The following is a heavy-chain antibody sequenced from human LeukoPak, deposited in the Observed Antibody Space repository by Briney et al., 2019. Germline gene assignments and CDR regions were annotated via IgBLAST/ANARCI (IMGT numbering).Heavy chain of an antibody. CDR1: GFTFSNYA. D-gene: IGHD1-7*01. CDR3: AKDRVVYNWNYAYYFDD. V-gene: IGHV3-30*18. Sequence: GGSLRLSCAASGFTFSNYAMHWVRKAPGKGLEWVSIISFDGSNKYYADSVKGRFTISRDNSKNTLYLQMNSLGAEDTAVYYCAKDRVVYNWNYAYYFDDWGQGTLVTVSS. CDR2: ISFDGSNK. J-gene: IGHJ4*02.